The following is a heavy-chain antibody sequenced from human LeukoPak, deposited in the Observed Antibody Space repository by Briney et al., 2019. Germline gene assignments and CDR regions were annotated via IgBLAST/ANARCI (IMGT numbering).Heavy chain of an antibody. Sequence: GGSLRLSCAASGFAFRNYWMHWVRQSPGKGLVWVSRINSDGSITGYADSVRGRFTISRDNAKNTLYIQMNSLRAEDTAIYYCAREEAPVEGDDAFDFWGQGTVVTVS. J-gene: IGHJ3*01. CDR2: INSDGSIT. CDR1: GFAFRNYW. CDR3: AREEAPVEGDDAFDF. V-gene: IGHV3-74*01. D-gene: IGHD3-16*01.